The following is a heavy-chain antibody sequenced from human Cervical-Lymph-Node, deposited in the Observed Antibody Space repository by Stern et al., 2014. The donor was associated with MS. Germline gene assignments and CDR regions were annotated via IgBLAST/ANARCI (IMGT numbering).Heavy chain of an antibody. CDR2: IKPNDGST. CDR3: AREHTAMAFGF. CDR1: GYTFINFY. Sequence: VQLEESGAEVKKPGASVKVSCKASGYTFINFYMHWVRQAPGQGLEWMGIIKPNDGSTSYAQTLQGRVTMTRDTSTNTIYMDLGSLRSEDTAVYYCAREHTAMAFGFWGQGTLVTVSS. J-gene: IGHJ4*02. D-gene: IGHD5-18*01. V-gene: IGHV1-46*04.